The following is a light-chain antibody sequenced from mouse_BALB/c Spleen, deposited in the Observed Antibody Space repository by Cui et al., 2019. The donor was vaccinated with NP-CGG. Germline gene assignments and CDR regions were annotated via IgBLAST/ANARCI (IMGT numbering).Light chain of an antibody. V-gene: IGLV1*01. CDR2: GTN. CDR3: ALWYSNHWV. Sequence: QAVVTQESALTTSPGETVTLTCRSSTGAVTTSNYANWVQEKPDHLFTGLIGGTNNRVPGVPARFSGSLIGDKAVRTITGAQTEDEAIYFCALWYSNHWVFGGGTKLTVL. CDR1: TGAVTTSNY. J-gene: IGLJ1*01.